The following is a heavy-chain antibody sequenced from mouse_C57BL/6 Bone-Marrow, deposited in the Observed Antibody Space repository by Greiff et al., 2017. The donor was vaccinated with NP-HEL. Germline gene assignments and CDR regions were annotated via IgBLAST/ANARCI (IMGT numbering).Heavy chain of an antibody. V-gene: IGHV1-69*01. CDR2: IDPSDSYT. J-gene: IGHJ3*01. CDR3: ARRAYDSLAY. D-gene: IGHD2-4*01. CDR1: GYTFTSYW. Sequence: QVQLQQPGAELVMPGASVKLSCKASGYTFTSYWMHWVKQRPGQGLEWIGEIDPSDSYTNYNQKFKGKSTLTVDKSSSTAYMQLSSLTSEDSAVYYCARRAYDSLAYWGQGTLVTVSA.